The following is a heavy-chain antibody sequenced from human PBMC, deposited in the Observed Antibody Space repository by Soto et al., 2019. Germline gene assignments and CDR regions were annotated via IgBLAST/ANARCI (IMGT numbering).Heavy chain of an antibody. D-gene: IGHD3-10*02. V-gene: IGHV4-39*01. CDR2: FDYSANT. CDR1: GGSISNSRYY. J-gene: IGHJ2*01. Sequence: QLQLQESGPGLVKPSETLSLTCYVSGGSISNSRYYWGWSRQPPGKRLEWIGTFDYSANTYSNPSLKGRVTLAVDTTKIQFSLNLTSVTSADTAVYYCATVRRGAWYFDLWGRGTLVTVSS. CDR3: ATVRRGAWYFDL.